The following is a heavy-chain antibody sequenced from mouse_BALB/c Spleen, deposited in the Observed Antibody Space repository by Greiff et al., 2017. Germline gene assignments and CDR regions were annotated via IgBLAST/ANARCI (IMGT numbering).Heavy chain of an antibody. D-gene: IGHD1-1*01. V-gene: IGHV1S34*01. J-gene: IGHJ3*01. CDR2: ISCYNGAT. Sequence: LVKTGASVKISCKASGYSFTGYYMHWVKQSHGKSLEWIGYISCYNGATSYNQKFKGKATFTVDTSSSTAYMQFNSLTSEDSAVYYCARGGNYYGSSQDWFAYWGQGTLVTVSA. CDR1: GYSFTGYY. CDR3: ARGGNYYGSSQDWFAY.